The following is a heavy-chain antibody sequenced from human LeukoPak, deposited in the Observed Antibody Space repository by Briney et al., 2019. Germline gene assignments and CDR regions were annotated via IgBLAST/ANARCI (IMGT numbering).Heavy chain of an antibody. Sequence: ASVKVSCKASGGTFSSYAISWVRQAPGQGLEWMGGIIPIFGTANYAQKFQGRVTITADESTSTAYMELSSLRSEDTAVYYCARDGYRSPPFPPFDYWGRGPLVPVS. CDR3: ARDGYRSPPFPPFDY. CDR2: IIPIFGTA. D-gene: IGHD6-13*01. CDR1: GGTFSSYA. V-gene: IGHV1-69*13. J-gene: IGHJ4*02.